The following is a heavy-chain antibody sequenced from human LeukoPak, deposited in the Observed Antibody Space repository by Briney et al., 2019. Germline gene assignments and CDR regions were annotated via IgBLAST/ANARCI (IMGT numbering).Heavy chain of an antibody. CDR1: GFSLSTSGIR. J-gene: IGHJ4*02. CDR3: ARMGFSGSSLLVDY. CDR2: IDWDDDK. D-gene: IGHD3-10*01. Sequence: SGPTLVNPTQPLTLTCTFSGFSLSTSGIRVSWIRQPPGKALEWLERIDWDDDKFYSTSLKTRLTISKDTSKTQVVLTMTSMDPVDTATYYCARMGFSGSSLLVDYWGQGTLVTVSS. V-gene: IGHV2-70*04.